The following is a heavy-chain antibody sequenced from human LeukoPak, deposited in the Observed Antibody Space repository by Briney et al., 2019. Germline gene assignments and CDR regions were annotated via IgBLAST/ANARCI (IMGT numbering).Heavy chain of an antibody. CDR3: VRDGGINSITTFV. J-gene: IGHJ3*01. CDR2: IKSDGSDK. CDR1: GFTFRSYW. D-gene: IGHD3-9*01. V-gene: IGHV3-7*01. Sequence: GGSLRLSCAASGFTFRSYWMSWVRQAPWKGLEWVANIKSDGSDKYYVDSVRGRFTISRDNAENSLYLQLSSLRAEDTAVYYCVRDGGINSITTFVWGQGTLVTVSS.